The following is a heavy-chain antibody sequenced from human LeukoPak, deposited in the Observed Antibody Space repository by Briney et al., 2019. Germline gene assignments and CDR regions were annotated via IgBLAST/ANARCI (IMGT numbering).Heavy chain of an antibody. CDR3: ARLRDQYCTSASCYPGPQNWFDP. V-gene: IGHV4-59*08. Sequence: SETLSLTCTVSGVSISNYYWSWFRQPPGKGLEWVAYIFSTGSTHYSPSLKSRVTISADTSQNQVSLKLTSVTAADTAVYYCARLRDQYCTSASCYPGPQNWFDPWGQGTLVAVSS. D-gene: IGHD2-2*01. J-gene: IGHJ5*02. CDR2: IFSTGST. CDR1: GVSISNYY.